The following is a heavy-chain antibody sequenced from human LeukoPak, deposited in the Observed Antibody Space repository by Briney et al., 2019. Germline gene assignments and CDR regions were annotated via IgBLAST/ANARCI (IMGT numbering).Heavy chain of an antibody. CDR3: AKWASDNRPVDL. CDR1: GGPISSHY. D-gene: IGHD2-8*01. CDR2: IYYSGST. J-gene: IGHJ5*02. V-gene: IGHV4-59*08. Sequence: PSETLSLTCTVSGGPISSHYWRWIRQPPGKGLEWIGCIYYSGSTNYNPSLKSRVTISVDTSKNQFSLKLSSVTAADTAVYFCAKWASDNRPVDLWGQGTLVTVSS.